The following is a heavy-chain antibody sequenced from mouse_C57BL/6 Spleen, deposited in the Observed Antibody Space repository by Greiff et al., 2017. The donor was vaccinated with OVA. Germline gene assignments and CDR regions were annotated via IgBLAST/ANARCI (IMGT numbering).Heavy chain of an antibody. J-gene: IGHJ1*03. D-gene: IGHD1-1*01. V-gene: IGHV5-4*01. CDR2: ISDGGSYT. Sequence: EVQLVESGGGLVKPGGSLKLSCAASGFTFSSYAMSWVRQTPEKRLEWVATISDGGSYTYYPDNVKGRFTISRDNAKNNLYLQMSHLKSEDTAMYYCARDYYGSSYSRYFDVWGTGTTVTVSS. CDR1: GFTFSSYA. CDR3: ARDYYGSSYSRYFDV.